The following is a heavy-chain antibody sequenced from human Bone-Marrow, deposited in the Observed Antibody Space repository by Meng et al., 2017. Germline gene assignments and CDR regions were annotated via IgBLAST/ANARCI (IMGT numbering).Heavy chain of an antibody. CDR1: GGTFSSYT. CDR2: IISIFGTA. D-gene: IGHD6-13*01. CDR3: ARDRAAAGIYDY. J-gene: IGHJ4*02. Sequence: QVQLVKSVAEVKKPGSSVKVSCKASGGTFSSYTISWVRQAAGQGLEWMGWIISIFGTANYAQKFQGRVTITADESTSTAYMDLNSLRAEDTAVYYCARDRAAAGIYDYWGQGTLVTVSS. V-gene: IGHV1-69*08.